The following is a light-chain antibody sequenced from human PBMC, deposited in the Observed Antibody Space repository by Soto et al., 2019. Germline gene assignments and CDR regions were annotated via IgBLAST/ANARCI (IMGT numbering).Light chain of an antibody. CDR3: QQYGSSPIT. CDR2: GAS. Sequence: VFTQSPCTLSLSPGERATLSCRASQSVSSRLAWYQQKPGQAPRLLISGASSRATGIPDRFSGSGSATDFTLTISRLEPEDFALYYCQQYGSSPITFGQGTRLEIK. CDR1: QSVSSR. V-gene: IGKV3-20*01. J-gene: IGKJ5*01.